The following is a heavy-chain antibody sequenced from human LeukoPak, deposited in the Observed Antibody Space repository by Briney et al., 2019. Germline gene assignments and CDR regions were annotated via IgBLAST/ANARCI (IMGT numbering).Heavy chain of an antibody. J-gene: IGHJ4*02. Sequence: GASVRVSCKASGYTFTGYYIHWVRQTPGQGLEWMGWISPNSGATNYAQKFQGRVTMTRDTSISTAYMELSRLRSDDTAVYYCARENGYGFDYWGQGTLVTVSS. CDR1: GYTFTGYY. CDR2: ISPNSGAT. CDR3: ARENGYGFDY. V-gene: IGHV1-2*02. D-gene: IGHD5-12*01.